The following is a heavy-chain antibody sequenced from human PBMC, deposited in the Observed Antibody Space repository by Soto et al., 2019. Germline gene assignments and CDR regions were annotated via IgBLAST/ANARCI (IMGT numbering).Heavy chain of an antibody. CDR2: IWYDGSNK. V-gene: IGHV3-33*01. CDR1: GYTFIRYG. CDR3: ARDGSGGAWGWFDP. J-gene: IGHJ5*02. Sequence: QVQLVESGGGVVQPGMSLRLSCAASGYTFIRYGMHWVRQAPGKGLEWLAVIWYDGSNKYYADSVKGRFTISRDNSKNRVFLQMDSLRVEDTAMYYCARDGSGGAWGWFDPWGQGTLVSVSS. D-gene: IGHD3-10*01.